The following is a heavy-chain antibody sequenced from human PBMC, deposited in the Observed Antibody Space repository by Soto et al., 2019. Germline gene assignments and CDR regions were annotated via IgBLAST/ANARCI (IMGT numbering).Heavy chain of an antibody. J-gene: IGHJ5*02. V-gene: IGHV1-18*01. CDR2: ISAYNGNT. CDR3: ARNDCSGGSCYGNWFDP. Sequence: QVQLVQSGAEVKKPGASVKVSCTASGYTFTSYGISWVRQAPGQGLEWMGWISAYNGNTNYAQKLQGRVTMTTDTSTSTAYMELRSLRSDDTAVYYCARNDCSGGSCYGNWFDPWGQGTLVTVSS. CDR1: GYTFTSYG. D-gene: IGHD2-15*01.